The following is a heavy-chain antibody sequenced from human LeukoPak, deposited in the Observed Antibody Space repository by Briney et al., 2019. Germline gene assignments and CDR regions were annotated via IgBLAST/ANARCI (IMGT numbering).Heavy chain of an antibody. CDR3: ARLPDYYYSYMDV. J-gene: IGHJ6*03. Sequence: SETLSLTCTVSGGSISSSSYYWGWIRQSPGKGLEWIGSIYYSGSTYYNPSLKRRVTISVDTSKNQFSLNLTSVTAADTFVYYCARLPDYYYSYMDVWGKGNTVTVSS. CDR2: IYYSGST. V-gene: IGHV4-39*01. CDR1: GGSISSSSYY.